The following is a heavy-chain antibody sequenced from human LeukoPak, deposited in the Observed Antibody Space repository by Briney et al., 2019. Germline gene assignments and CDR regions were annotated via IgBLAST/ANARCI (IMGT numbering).Heavy chain of an antibody. J-gene: IGHJ1*01. CDR1: GYTFTSSY. Sequence: ASVKVSCKASGYTFTSSYMPWVRQAPGQGLEWMGKINPSGGSTSYAQKFQGRVTMTRDMSTSTVYMELSSLRSEDTAVYYCARGGTYYYDSSGYPEYFQHWGQGTLVTVSS. CDR3: ARGGTYYYDSSGYPEYFQH. CDR2: INPSGGST. V-gene: IGHV1-46*01. D-gene: IGHD3-22*01.